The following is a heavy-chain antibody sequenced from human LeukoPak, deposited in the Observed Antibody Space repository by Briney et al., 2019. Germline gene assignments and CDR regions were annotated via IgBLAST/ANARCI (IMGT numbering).Heavy chain of an antibody. V-gene: IGHV1-69*05. CDR1: GGTFSSYA. D-gene: IGHD1-26*01. Sequence: SVKVSCKASGGTFSSYAISWVRQAPGQGLEWMGGIIPIFGTANYAQKFQGRVTMTRDMSTRTVYMELSSLRSEDTAVYYCARDGWYSVSQIPVTGFDMWGQGTMVTVSS. J-gene: IGHJ3*02. CDR3: ARDGWYSVSQIPVTGFDM. CDR2: IIPIFGTA.